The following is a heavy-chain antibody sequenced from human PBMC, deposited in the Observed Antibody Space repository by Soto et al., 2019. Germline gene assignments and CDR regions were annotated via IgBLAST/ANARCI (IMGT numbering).Heavy chain of an antibody. V-gene: IGHV1-3*01. D-gene: IGHD3-9*01. CDR2: INAGNGNT. Sequence: ASVKVSCKASGYTFTSYDMHWVRQAPGQRLEWMGWINAGNGNTKYSQKFQGRVTITRDTSASTAYMELSSLRSEDTAVYYCAKLIELRSFDWVDYWGQGTLVTVSS. J-gene: IGHJ4*02. CDR3: AKLIELRSFDWVDY. CDR1: GYTFTSYD.